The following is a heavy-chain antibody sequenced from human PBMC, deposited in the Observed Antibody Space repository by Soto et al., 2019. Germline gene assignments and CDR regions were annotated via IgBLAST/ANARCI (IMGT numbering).Heavy chain of an antibody. CDR2: INHSGST. Sequence: SETLSLTCAVYGGSFSGYYWSWIRQPPGKGLEWIGEINHSGSTYYKSSLKSRVTISVDTSKNQFSLKLSSVTAADTAVYYCVRLPNDYTYYMDVWGKGTTVTVSS. J-gene: IGHJ6*03. D-gene: IGHD4-4*01. CDR3: VRLPNDYTYYMDV. CDR1: GGSFSGYY. V-gene: IGHV4-34*01.